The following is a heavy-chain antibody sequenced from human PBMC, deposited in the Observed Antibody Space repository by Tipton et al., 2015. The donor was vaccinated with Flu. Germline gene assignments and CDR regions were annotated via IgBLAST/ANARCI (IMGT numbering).Heavy chain of an antibody. CDR3: ARDAQEHCSSSSSCSEFDY. J-gene: IGHJ4*02. CDR1: GGSISSYY. Sequence: TLSLTCTVSGGSISSYYWSWIRQPAGKGLEWIGRIYTSGSTSYNPSLKSRVTMTVDTSKNKFSLKLSSVTAADTAVYYCARDAQEHCSSSSSCSEFDYWGQGTLVTVFS. CDR2: IYTSGST. D-gene: IGHD2-2*01. V-gene: IGHV4-4*07.